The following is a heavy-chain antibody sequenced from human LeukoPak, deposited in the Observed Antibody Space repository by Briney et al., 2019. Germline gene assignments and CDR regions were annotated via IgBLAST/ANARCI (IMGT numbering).Heavy chain of an antibody. CDR3: AKEGGYRYLPPYYYYMDV. CDR1: GFTFSSYT. CDR2: ISGSGGST. J-gene: IGHJ6*03. V-gene: IGHV3-23*01. Sequence: GGSLRLSCAASGFTFSSYTMSWVRQAPGKGLEWVSAISGSGGSTYSADSVKGRFTISRDNSKNTLYLQMNSLRAEDTAVYYCAKEGGYRYLPPYYYYMDVWGKGTTVTVSS. D-gene: IGHD5-18*01.